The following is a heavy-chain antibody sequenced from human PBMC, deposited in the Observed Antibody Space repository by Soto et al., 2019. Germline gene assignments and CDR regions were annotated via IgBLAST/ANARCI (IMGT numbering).Heavy chain of an antibody. CDR1: GFTFSSYS. CDR2: ISSSSAI. D-gene: IGHD3-22*01. V-gene: IGHV3-48*02. Sequence: GGSLRLSCAASGFTFSSYSISWVRQAPGRGLEWVSYISSSSAIYYADSVKGRFTISRDNAKNSLYLQMSSLRDEDTAVYYCARVFWSDSSASEIFNYCGQGPLVTVSS. CDR3: ARVFWSDSSASEIFNY. J-gene: IGHJ4*02.